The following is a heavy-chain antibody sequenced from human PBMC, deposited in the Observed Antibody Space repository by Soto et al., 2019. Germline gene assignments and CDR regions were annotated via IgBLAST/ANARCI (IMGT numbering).Heavy chain of an antibody. CDR2: ISRGSSTI. CDR3: ASTSYYYAAPDAFDI. CDR1: GFTLSSYS. V-gene: IGHV3-48*01. J-gene: IGHJ3*02. Sequence: PGGSLRLSCAASGFTLSSYSMNWVRQAPGKGLEWVSYISRGSSTIYYADSVKGRFTISRDNAKNSLYLQMNSLRVEDTAVYYCASTSYYYAAPDAFDIWGQGTMVTVSS. D-gene: IGHD3-10*01.